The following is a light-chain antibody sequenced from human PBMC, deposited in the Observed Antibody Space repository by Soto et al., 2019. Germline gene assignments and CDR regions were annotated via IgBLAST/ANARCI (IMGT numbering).Light chain of an antibody. CDR2: DAS. CDR3: EQYNSYSEYT. J-gene: IGKJ2*01. CDR1: QSISNW. Sequence: DIQMTQSPSTLYASVGDRVTITCRASQSISNWLAWYQQKPGKAPKLLIYDASSLESGVPSRFSGSGSGTEFTLTLSSLQPDDFATYCCEQYNSYSEYTYCQGTKLEIK. V-gene: IGKV1-5*01.